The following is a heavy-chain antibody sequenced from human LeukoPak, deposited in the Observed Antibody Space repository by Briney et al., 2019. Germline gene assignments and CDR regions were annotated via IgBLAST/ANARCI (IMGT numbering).Heavy chain of an antibody. CDR3: ARGRMVYAIDWFDP. CDR2: ISSSGSTI. V-gene: IGHV3-11*01. J-gene: IGHJ5*02. CDR1: GFTFSDYY. Sequence: GGSLRLSCAASGFTFSDYYMSWIRQAPGNGLEWVSYISSSGSTIYYADSVKGRFTISRDNAKNSLYLQMNSLRAEDTAVYYCARGRMVYAIDWFDPWGQGTLVTVSS. D-gene: IGHD2-8*01.